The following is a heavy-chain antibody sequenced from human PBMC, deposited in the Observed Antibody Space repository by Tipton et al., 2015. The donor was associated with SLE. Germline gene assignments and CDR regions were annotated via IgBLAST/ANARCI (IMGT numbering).Heavy chain of an antibody. CDR1: GFTVSSNY. Sequence: SLRLSCAASGFTVSSNYMSWVRQAPGKGLEWVSRFNSDGSSTTYADSVTGRFTISRDNAKNTLYLQMYSLRADDTAVYYCATAGPYYYYMDVWGKGTTVTVSS. V-gene: IGHV3-74*01. CDR3: ATAGPYYYYMDV. J-gene: IGHJ6*03. CDR2: FNSDGSST.